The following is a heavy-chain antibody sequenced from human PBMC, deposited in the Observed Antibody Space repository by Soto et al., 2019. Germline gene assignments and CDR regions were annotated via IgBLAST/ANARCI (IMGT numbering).Heavy chain of an antibody. Sequence: QVQLVQSGAEVKKPGSSVKVSCKASGGTFSSYAISWVRQAPGQGLEWMGGIIPIFGTANYAQKFQGRVTITADKSTSTAYMELSSLRPEDTAVYYGARGGYSGYDRSEFDYWGQGTLVTVSS. J-gene: IGHJ4*02. CDR2: IIPIFGTA. D-gene: IGHD5-12*01. CDR3: ARGGYSGYDRSEFDY. CDR1: GGTFSSYA. V-gene: IGHV1-69*06.